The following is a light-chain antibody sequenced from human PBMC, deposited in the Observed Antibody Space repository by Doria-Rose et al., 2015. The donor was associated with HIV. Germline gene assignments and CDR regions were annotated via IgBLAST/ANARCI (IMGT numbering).Light chain of an antibody. CDR3: QQYYDTPS. V-gene: IGKV4-1*01. CDR1: QSLLYTSKNY. J-gene: IGKJ3*01. Sequence: TQSPESLGMSLGERATLNCKSNQSLLYTSKNYLARYQQKPGQPPKLLINWASTRQSGVPARFSGSGSGTDFTLTISSLEAEDVAVYYCQQYYDTPSFGPGTTVDIK. CDR2: WAS.